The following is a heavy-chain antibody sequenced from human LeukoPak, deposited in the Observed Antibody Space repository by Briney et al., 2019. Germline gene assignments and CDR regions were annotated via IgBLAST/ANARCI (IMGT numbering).Heavy chain of an antibody. Sequence: ASVTVSCKASGYTFTSYEINWVRQAPGQGLEWMGWMNPDNGDTAYAQKFQGRITMTRSTSISTAYMELSRLRSDDTAVYYCARGPFRITIFGVVTSGNDYWGQGTLVTVSS. CDR1: GYTFTSYE. V-gene: IGHV1-8*01. J-gene: IGHJ4*02. CDR2: MNPDNGDT. CDR3: ARGPFRITIFGVVTSGNDY. D-gene: IGHD3-3*01.